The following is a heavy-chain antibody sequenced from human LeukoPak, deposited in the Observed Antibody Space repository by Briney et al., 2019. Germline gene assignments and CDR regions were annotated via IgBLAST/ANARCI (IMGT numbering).Heavy chain of an antibody. CDR1: GFTFSSYA. CDR3: ARDFWRGSQIGNHYYGMDV. J-gene: IGHJ6*02. Sequence: QTGGSLRPSCAASGFTFSSYAMSWVRQAPGKGLEWVSAIIGRGGSTYYADSVKGRFTISRDNSTNTLYLQMNSLSAEDTAVYYCARDFWRGSQIGNHYYGMDVWGQGTTVTVSS. CDR2: IIGRGGST. V-gene: IGHV3-23*01. D-gene: IGHD3-3*01.